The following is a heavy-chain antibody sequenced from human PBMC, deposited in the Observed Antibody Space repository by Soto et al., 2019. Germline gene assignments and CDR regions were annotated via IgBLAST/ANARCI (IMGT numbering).Heavy chain of an antibody. CDR2: IWYDGSNK. Sequence: GRDLRLSCAASGFTFSSYAMSWVGQAPGKGLEGVAVIWYDGSNKYYADSVKGRFTISRDNSKSTLYLQMNSRRAEDRAVYYDASEGVTPTGYSSTIYGMDAWGQAPTVTVP. D-gene: IGHD3-9*01. J-gene: IGHJ6*02. CDR3: ASEGVTPTGYSSTIYGMDA. CDR1: GFTFSSYA. V-gene: IGHV3-33*08.